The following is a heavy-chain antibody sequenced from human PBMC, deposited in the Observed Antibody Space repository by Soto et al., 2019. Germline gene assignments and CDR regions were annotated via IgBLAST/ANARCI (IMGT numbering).Heavy chain of an antibody. CDR1: GYTFTSYG. CDR3: ARDLSIFLFHY. D-gene: IGHD3-9*01. CDR2: ISAYNGNT. J-gene: IGHJ4*02. Sequence: QAQLVLSGAEVKKPGASVKVSCKASGYTFTSYGISWVRQAPGQGHEWMGWISAYNGNTKYAQKLQGRVTMTTDTSTSTAYMELRSLRSDDPAVYYCARDLSIFLFHYWGQGTLVTVSS. V-gene: IGHV1-18*01.